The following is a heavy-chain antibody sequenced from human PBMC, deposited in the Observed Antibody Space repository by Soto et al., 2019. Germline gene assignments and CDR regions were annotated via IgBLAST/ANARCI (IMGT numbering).Heavy chain of an antibody. CDR3: ASDVSSSWFYS. D-gene: IGHD6-19*01. CDR1: GGSIRTSY. Sequence: QVQMQESGPGLVKPSETLSLTCTVSGGSIRTSYWNWIRQPPGKGLEWIGSIYDSVNTNYNPSLKSRVIISVDTSKNQFSLKLTSVTAADTAVYYCASDVSSSWFYSWGQGTLVTVSS. V-gene: IGHV4-59*01. CDR2: IYDSVNT. J-gene: IGHJ5*01.